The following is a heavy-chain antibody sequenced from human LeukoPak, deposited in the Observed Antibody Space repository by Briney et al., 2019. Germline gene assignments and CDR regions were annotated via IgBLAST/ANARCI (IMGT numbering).Heavy chain of an antibody. CDR3: TRGLHTSLPFC. CDR2: AYTRGSA. J-gene: IGHJ4*01. D-gene: IGHD2/OR15-2a*01. V-gene: IGHV4-4*07. CDR1: GGSISTYC. Sequence: SETPSLTCTVSGGSISTYCWSWIRQPAGEGLEWIGRAYTRGSAIYNPSLQSRVTMSLATARNQFSMNLISVTAADTAVYYCTRGLHTSLPFCWGHGIMV.